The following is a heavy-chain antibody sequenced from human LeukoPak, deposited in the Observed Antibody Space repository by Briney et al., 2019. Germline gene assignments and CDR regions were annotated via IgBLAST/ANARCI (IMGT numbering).Heavy chain of an antibody. CDR1: GGTFSSYA. Sequence: SVKVSCKASGGTFSSYAISWVRQAPGQGLEWMGRIIPILGIANYAQKFQGRVTITADKSTSTAYMELSSLRSEDTAVYYCARDGANGSYSLTLYYYYYGMDVWGQGTTVTVSS. D-gene: IGHD1-26*01. J-gene: IGHJ6*02. CDR2: IIPILGIA. V-gene: IGHV1-69*04. CDR3: ARDGANGSYSLTLYYYYYGMDV.